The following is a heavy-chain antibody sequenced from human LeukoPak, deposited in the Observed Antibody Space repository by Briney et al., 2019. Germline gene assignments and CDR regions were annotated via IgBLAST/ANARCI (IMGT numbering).Heavy chain of an antibody. V-gene: IGHV4-39*01. Sequence: PSETLSLTCTVSGDSMTSSNHYWVWIRQPPGKGLEWTGSIYYGGSTYYNPSLKSRVTISQDTSKNQFSLKVNTVTAADTAVYHCARRSHCTGDSCYPVWGQGTTVTVSS. D-gene: IGHD2-15*01. CDR3: ARRSHCTGDSCYPV. CDR1: GDSMTSSNHY. CDR2: IYYGGST. J-gene: IGHJ6*02.